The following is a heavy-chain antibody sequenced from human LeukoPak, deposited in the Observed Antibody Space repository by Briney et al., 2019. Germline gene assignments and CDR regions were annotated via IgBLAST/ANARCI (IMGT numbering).Heavy chain of an antibody. CDR3: ARGSLRVRITMVRGVTPMDV. CDR2: INTDRSTT. CDR1: GFTFSTYW. J-gene: IGHJ6*04. Sequence: GGSLRLSCAASGFTFSTYWMHWVRQAPGKELVRVSRINTDRSTTTYADSVKGRFTISRDNAKNTLYLQMNSLRAEDTAVYYCARGSLRVRITMVRGVTPMDVWGKGTTVTVSS. V-gene: IGHV3-74*01. D-gene: IGHD3-10*01.